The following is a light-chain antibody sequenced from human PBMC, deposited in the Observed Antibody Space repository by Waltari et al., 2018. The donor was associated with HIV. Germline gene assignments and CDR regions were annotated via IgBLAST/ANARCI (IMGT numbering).Light chain of an antibody. CDR2: DVS. Sequence: QSALTQPRSVSGSPGQSVTVSCTGTSSDVGDYTYVSWYQQHPGRAPKLIIFDVSNRPSGVPDRFSGSTSGSTASLTISGLQAEDEADYYCCSYMATYTWVFGGGTKVTVL. V-gene: IGLV2-11*01. CDR1: SSDVGDYTY. J-gene: IGLJ3*02. CDR3: CSYMATYTWV.